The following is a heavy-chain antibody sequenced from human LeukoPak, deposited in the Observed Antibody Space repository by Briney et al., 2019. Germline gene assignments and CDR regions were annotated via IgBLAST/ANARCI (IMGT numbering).Heavy chain of an antibody. CDR1: GYTFTGYY. CDR3: ARDLRVGATTSWFDP. V-gene: IGHV1-2*02. J-gene: IGHJ5*02. D-gene: IGHD1-26*01. CDR2: INPNSGGT. Sequence: ASVKVSCKASGYTFTGYYMHWVRQAPGQGLEWMGWINPNSGGTNYAQKLQGRVTMTRDTSISTAYMELSRLRSDDTAVYYCARDLRVGATTSWFDPWGQGTLVTDSS.